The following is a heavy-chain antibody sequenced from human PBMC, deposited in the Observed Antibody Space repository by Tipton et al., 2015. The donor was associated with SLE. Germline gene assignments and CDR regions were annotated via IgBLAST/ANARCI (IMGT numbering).Heavy chain of an antibody. Sequence: QLVQSGAEVKKPGASVKVSCKASGYTFTSYYMHWVRQAPGQGLEWMGIINPSGGSTSYAQKFQGRVTMTRDTSTSTVYMELSSLRSEDTAVYYCASGWICGADCYWSFDYWGQGTLVTVSS. CDR3: ASGWICGADCYWSFDY. CDR1: GYTFTSYY. CDR2: INPSGGST. D-gene: IGHD2-21*01. J-gene: IGHJ4*02. V-gene: IGHV1-46*01.